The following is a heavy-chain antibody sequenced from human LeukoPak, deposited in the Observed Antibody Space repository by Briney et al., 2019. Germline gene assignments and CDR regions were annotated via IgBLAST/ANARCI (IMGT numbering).Heavy chain of an antibody. CDR3: ARALNGITGTTHYFDY. D-gene: IGHD1-7*01. CDR2: MNPNSGNT. Sequence: GASVKVSCKASGYTFTSYDINWVRRATGQGLEWMGWMNPNSGNTGYAQKFQGRVTITRNTSISTAYMELSSLRSEDTAVYYCARALNGITGTTHYFDYWGQGTLVTVSS. J-gene: IGHJ4*02. V-gene: IGHV1-8*01. CDR1: GYTFTSYD.